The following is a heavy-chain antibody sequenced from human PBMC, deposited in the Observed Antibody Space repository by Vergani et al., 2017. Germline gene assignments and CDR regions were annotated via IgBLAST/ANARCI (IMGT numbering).Heavy chain of an antibody. J-gene: IGHJ6*02. CDR3: ARGMVRGVIMIMDYGMDV. CDR1: GGTFSSYA. D-gene: IGHD3-10*01. V-gene: IGHV1-69*12. Sequence: QVQLVQSGAEVKKPGSSVKVSCKASGGTFSSYAIRWVRQAPGQGLEWMGGIIPIFGTANYAQKFQGRVTITADESTSTAYMELSSLRSEDTAVYYCARGMVRGVIMIMDYGMDVWGQGTTVTVSS. CDR2: IIPIFGTA.